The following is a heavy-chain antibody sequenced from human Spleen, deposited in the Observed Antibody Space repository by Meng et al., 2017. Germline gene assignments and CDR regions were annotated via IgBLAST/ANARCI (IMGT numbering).Heavy chain of an antibody. CDR1: GYTFISYY. CDR2: INPSGGSR. V-gene: IGHV1-46*01. CDR3: AREWGGYSYFDC. Sequence: ASVKVSCKASGYTFISYYLHWVRQAPGQGLEWMGIINPSGGSRRYAQKFQGRVTMTRDTSTSTVYMELSSLRSDDTAVYYCAREWGGYSYFDCWGQGTLVTVSS. J-gene: IGHJ4*02. D-gene: IGHD5-18*01.